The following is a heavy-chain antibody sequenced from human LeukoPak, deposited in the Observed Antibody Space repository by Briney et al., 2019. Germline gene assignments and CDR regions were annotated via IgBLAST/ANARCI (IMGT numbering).Heavy chain of an antibody. CDR2: ISSSGSTI. V-gene: IGHV3-48*03. Sequence: GRSLRLSCAASGFTFSSYEMNWVRQAPGKGLEWVSYISSSGSTIYYADSVKGRFTISRDNAKNSLYLQMNSLRAEDTAVYYCARDAPWAAAGTVQHWGQGTLVTVSS. J-gene: IGHJ1*01. CDR1: GFTFSSYE. CDR3: ARDAPWAAAGTVQH. D-gene: IGHD6-13*01.